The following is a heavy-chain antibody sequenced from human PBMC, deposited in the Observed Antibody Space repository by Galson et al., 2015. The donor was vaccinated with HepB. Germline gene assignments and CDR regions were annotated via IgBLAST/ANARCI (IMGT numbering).Heavy chain of an antibody. CDR2: ISYDGSNK. Sequence: SLRLSCAASGFTFSSYAMHWVRQAPGKGLEWVAVISYDGSNKYYADSVKGRFTISRDNSKNTLYLQMNSLRAEDTAVYYCARDLQGLRYFDYWGQGTLVTVSS. CDR3: ARDLQGLRYFDY. J-gene: IGHJ4*02. V-gene: IGHV3-30-3*01. CDR1: GFTFSSYA. D-gene: IGHD6-25*01.